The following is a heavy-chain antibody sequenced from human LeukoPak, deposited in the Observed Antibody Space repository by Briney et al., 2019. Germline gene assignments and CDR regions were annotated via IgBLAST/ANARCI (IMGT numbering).Heavy chain of an antibody. CDR1: GGSISSYY. CDR2: IYYSGST. CDR3: ARLRGVSSSWYYFDY. V-gene: IGHV4-59*08. D-gene: IGHD6-13*01. Sequence: SETLSLTCTVSGGSISSYYWSWIRQPPGKGLGWIGYIYYSGSTNYNPSLKSRVTLSVDTSKNQFSLKLSSVTAADTAVYYCARLRGVSSSWYYFDYWGQGTLVTVSS. J-gene: IGHJ4*02.